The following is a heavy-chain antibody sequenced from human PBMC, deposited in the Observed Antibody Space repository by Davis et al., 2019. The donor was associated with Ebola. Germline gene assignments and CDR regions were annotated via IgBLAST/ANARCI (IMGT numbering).Heavy chain of an antibody. CDR3: AKRTDSRSFEF. Sequence: GESLKISCAASEFTFRSYAMSWVRQSPGKGLEWVSAITSSGGLTGYADSVKGRFTISRDNSKSTLYLQINSLRADDTAIYYCAKRTDSRSFEFWGQGALVTVSS. V-gene: IGHV3-23*01. CDR1: EFTFRSYA. J-gene: IGHJ4*02. CDR2: ITSSGGLT. D-gene: IGHD3-9*01.